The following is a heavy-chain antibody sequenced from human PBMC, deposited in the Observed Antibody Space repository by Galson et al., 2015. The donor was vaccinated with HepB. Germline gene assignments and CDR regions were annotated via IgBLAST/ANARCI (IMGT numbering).Heavy chain of an antibody. CDR2: ISDSGDTT. Sequence: SLRLSCAASGFTFSSYAMSWVRQAPGMRLEWVSSISDSGDTTYYADSVKGRFTISRDNSKNTLYLQMNSLRAEDTAVYYCAKYYSSPYHYGMDVWGQGTTVTVSS. CDR3: AKYYSSPYHYGMDV. CDR1: GFTFSSYA. D-gene: IGHD3-10*01. V-gene: IGHV3-23*01. J-gene: IGHJ6*02.